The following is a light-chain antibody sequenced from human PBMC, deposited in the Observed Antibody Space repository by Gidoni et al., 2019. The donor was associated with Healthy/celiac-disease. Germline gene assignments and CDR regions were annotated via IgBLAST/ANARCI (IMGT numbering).Light chain of an antibody. CDR2: LGS. CDR3: MQALQTPLT. Sequence: IVMTQSPLSLPVTPGEPASISCRSSQSLLHSNGYNYLDWYLQKPGQSPQLLIYLGSNRASGVPDRFSGSGSGTYFTLKISRVEAEDVGVYYCMQALQTPLTFGQGTKVEIK. J-gene: IGKJ1*01. CDR1: QSLLHSNGYNY. V-gene: IGKV2-28*01.